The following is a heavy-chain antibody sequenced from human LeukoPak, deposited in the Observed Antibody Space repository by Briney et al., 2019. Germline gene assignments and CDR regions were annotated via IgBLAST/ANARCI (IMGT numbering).Heavy chain of an antibody. Sequence: GGSLRLSCAASGLTVSRNYMSWVRQAPGKGLESVSVIYSGGSTYYAESVRGRFTISRDNSKNTLYLQMNSLRAEDTAVYYCAKDSGAPDWGQGTLVTVSS. CDR1: GLTVSRNY. CDR3: AKDSGAPD. V-gene: IGHV3-53*01. J-gene: IGHJ4*02. CDR2: IYSGGST.